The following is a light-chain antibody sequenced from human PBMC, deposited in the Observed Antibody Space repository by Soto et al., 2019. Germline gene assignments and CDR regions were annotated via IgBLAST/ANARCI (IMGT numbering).Light chain of an antibody. J-gene: IGKJ1*01. Sequence: EIVLTQSPGTLSLSPGERATLSCRASQSVSSSYLAWYQQKPGLAPRLLIYGASSRATGIPDRFSGSGSGTDFTLTISRLEPEDVAVYYCQQYGSSRTFCKGTKVEIK. V-gene: IGKV3-20*01. CDR2: GAS. CDR1: QSVSSSY. CDR3: QQYGSSRT.